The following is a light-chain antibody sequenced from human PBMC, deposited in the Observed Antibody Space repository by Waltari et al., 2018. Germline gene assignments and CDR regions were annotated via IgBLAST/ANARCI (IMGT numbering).Light chain of an antibody. CDR3: HQYNNWPYT. J-gene: IGKJ2*01. Sequence: EIAMTQSPATLSVSPGDRATLSCRASERVSGSLAWYQQRPGQAPSLLIYGASTRASGIPARFSGSGSGTEFTLTISSLQSEDFAVYYCHQYNNWPYTFGQGTKLEIK. V-gene: IGKV3-15*01. CDR2: GAS. CDR1: ERVSGS.